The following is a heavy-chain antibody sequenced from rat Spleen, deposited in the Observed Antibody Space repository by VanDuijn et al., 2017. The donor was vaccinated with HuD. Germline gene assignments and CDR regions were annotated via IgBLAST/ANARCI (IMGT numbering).Heavy chain of an antibody. CDR3: ARPTWGFAY. J-gene: IGHJ3*01. D-gene: IGHD1-10*01. CDR1: GFTFSDYG. CDR2: ISYGDSSGHSGT. V-gene: IGHV5-29*01. Sequence: EVQLVESGGGLVQPGRSLKLSCAASGFTFSDYGVAWVRQAPTTGLEWVATISYGDSSGHSGTFYRDSVKGRFTISRDNAKSTLYLQMDSLRSEDTATYYCARPTWGFAYWGQGTLVTVSS.